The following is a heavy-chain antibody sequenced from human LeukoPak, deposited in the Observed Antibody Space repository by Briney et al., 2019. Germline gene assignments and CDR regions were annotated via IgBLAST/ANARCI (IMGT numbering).Heavy chain of an antibody. CDR2: ISVSGGNT. J-gene: IGHJ5*02. Sequence: GGSLRLSCAASGFTFSSYAMNWVRQAPGKGLEWVSGISVSGGNTYYADSVKGRFTISRDNSKNTLYLQMNSLRAEDTAAYFCAQPPGLRRPDPWGQGTLVTVFS. V-gene: IGHV3-23*01. D-gene: IGHD5-12*01. CDR3: AQPPGLRRPDP. CDR1: GFTFSSYA.